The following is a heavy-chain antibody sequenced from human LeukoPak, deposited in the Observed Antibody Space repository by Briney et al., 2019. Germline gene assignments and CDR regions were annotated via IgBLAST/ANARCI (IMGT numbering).Heavy chain of an antibody. CDR2: IYYSGST. CDR3: ARGSGGYSFFDY. CDR1: GGSVSSGSYY. D-gene: IGHD6-25*01. V-gene: IGHV4-61*01. J-gene: IGHJ4*02. Sequence: PSETLSLTCTVSGGSVSSGSYYWSWIRQPPGKGLVWIGYIYYSGSTNYNPSLKSRVTISVDTSKNQFSLKLSSVTAADTAVYYCARGSGGYSFFDYWGQGTLVTVSS.